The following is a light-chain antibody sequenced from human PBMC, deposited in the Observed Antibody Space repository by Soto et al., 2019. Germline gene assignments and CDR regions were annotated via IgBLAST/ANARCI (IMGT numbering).Light chain of an antibody. CDR3: QQYNNLPPDT. CDR1: QSVNNN. V-gene: IGKV3-15*01. CDR2: GAS. Sequence: EIILTQSPASPSVSPGERATLSCRASQSVNNNLAWYQQKPGQAPRLLIYGASTRATGIPGRFRGSGSGTEFTLTITSLQSEGFAVYFCQQYNNLPPDTFGQGTRLEIK. J-gene: IGKJ2*01.